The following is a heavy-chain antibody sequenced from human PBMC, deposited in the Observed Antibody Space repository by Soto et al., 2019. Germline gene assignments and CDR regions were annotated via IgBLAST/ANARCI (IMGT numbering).Heavy chain of an antibody. D-gene: IGHD6-13*01. CDR3: ARELAAAGFPLDY. Sequence: QVQLVESGGGVVQPGRSLRLSCAASGFTFSSYAMHWVRQAPGKGLEWVAVISYDGSNKYYADSVKGRFTISRDNSKNTLYLQMNSLRAEDTAVYYCARELAAAGFPLDYWGQGTLVTVSS. CDR2: ISYDGSNK. J-gene: IGHJ4*02. V-gene: IGHV3-30-3*01. CDR1: GFTFSSYA.